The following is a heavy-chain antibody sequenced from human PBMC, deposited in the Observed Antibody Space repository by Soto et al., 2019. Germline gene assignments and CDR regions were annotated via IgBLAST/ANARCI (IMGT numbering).Heavy chain of an antibody. CDR1: GYTFTSYA. J-gene: IGHJ4*02. D-gene: IGHD6-13*01. V-gene: IGHV1-3*01. Sequence: QVQLVQSGAEVKKPGASVKVSCKASGYTFTSYAMHWVRQAPGQRLEWMGWINAGNGNTKYSQKFQGRVTITRDTSASTAYMELSSLRSEDTAVYYCARDFRIAAGIDYWGQGTLVTVSS. CDR2: INAGNGNT. CDR3: ARDFRIAAGIDY.